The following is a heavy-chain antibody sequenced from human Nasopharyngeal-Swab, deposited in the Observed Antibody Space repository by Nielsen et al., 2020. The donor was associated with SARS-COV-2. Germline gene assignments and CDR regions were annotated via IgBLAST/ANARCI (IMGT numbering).Heavy chain of an antibody. CDR1: GSSFSRYA. D-gene: IGHD2-15*01. Sequence: GESPKISCAASGSSFSRYAMNWVRQAPGKGLEWVSGISASGGSTDQADSVKGRFTISRDNSKNTLYLQMNSLRAEDTAVYYCATELVVAAGGSYYYYGMDVWGQGTTVTVSS. V-gene: IGHV3-23*01. CDR3: ATELVVAAGGSYYYYGMDV. J-gene: IGHJ6*02. CDR2: ISASGGST.